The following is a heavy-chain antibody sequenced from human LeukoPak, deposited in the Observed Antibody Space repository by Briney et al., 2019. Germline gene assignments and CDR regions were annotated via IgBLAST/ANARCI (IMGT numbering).Heavy chain of an antibody. Sequence: SETLSLTCTVSGGSISSYYWSWIRQPAGKGLEWIGRIYTSGSTNYNPSLKSRVTMSVDTSKNQFPLKLSSVTAADTAVYYCAREGRLWHSFDPWGQGTLVTVSS. CDR3: AREGRLWHSFDP. V-gene: IGHV4-4*07. D-gene: IGHD5-18*01. CDR2: IYTSGST. J-gene: IGHJ5*02. CDR1: GGSISSYY.